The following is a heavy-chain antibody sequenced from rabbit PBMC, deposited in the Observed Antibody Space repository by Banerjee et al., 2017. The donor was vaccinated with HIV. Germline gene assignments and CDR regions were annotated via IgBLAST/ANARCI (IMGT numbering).Heavy chain of an antibody. Sequence: QSLEESGGDLVKPGASLTLTCKASGLDFSSSYDMCWVRQAPGKGLEWIGCILTGSGITYYASWAKGRFTISKTSSTTVTLQMTSLTAADTATYFCARWAGYAGYGYARYAFDPWGPGTLVTVS. CDR2: ILTGSGIT. J-gene: IGHJ2*01. V-gene: IGHV1S40*01. CDR1: GLDFSSSYD. D-gene: IGHD6-1*01. CDR3: ARWAGYAGYGYARYAFDP.